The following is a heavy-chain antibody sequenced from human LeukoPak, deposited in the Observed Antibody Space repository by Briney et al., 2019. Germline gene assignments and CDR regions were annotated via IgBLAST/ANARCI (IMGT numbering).Heavy chain of an antibody. CDR3: ARGGSYWNWFDP. D-gene: IGHD1-26*01. Sequence: GGSLRLSCAASGFTFKTHGIHWVRQIAGQGLEWVAVIWGDGSLKYYADSVEGRFTISRDNSENTVYLQINSLRVEDTAVYYCARGGSYWNWFDPWGQGTLVTVSS. CDR2: IWGDGSLK. V-gene: IGHV3-33*01. J-gene: IGHJ5*02. CDR1: GFTFKTHG.